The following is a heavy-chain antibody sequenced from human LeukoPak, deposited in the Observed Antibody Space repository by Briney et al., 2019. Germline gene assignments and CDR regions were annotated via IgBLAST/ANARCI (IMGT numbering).Heavy chain of an antibody. CDR1: GVFISSGGYY. V-gene: IGHV4-31*03. Sequence: PSQTLSLTCTVSGVFISSGGYYWSWIRQHPGKGLEWIGYIYYSGSTYYNPSLKSRVTISVDSSKNQFSLKLSSVTAADTAVYYCARRILGGVIVWGQGTLVTVSS. J-gene: IGHJ4*02. CDR3: ARRILGGVIV. CDR2: IYYSGST. D-gene: IGHD3-16*02.